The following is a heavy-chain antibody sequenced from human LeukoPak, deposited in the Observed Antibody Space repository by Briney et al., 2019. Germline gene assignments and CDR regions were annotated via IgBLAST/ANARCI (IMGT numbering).Heavy chain of an antibody. CDR2: MNPNSGNT. J-gene: IGHJ4*02. D-gene: IGHD6-6*01. CDR3: AREEFGARPWVDY. CDR1: GGTFTSYD. Sequence: ASVKVSCKASGGTFTSYDINWVRQATGQGLEWMGWMNPNSGNTGYAQKFQGRVTMTRNTSISTAYMELSSLRSEDTAVYYCAREEFGARPWVDYWGQGTLVTVSS. V-gene: IGHV1-8*01.